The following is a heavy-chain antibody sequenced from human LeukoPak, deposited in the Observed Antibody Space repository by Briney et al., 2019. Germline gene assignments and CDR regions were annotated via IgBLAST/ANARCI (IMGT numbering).Heavy chain of an antibody. CDR2: IYWNGDK. D-gene: IGHD3-10*01. CDR3: ARRYGSGSYLGFDP. V-gene: IGHV2-5*01. CDR1: GFSLTTNEID. J-gene: IGHJ5*02. Sequence: SGPTLVKPTQTLTLTCTFSGFSLTTNEIDVGWIRQPPGRALEWLALIYWNGDKRYNPSLESRLTITQDSSKNQVVLTMTNMDPVDTATYYCARRYGSGSYLGFDPWGQGTLVIVSS.